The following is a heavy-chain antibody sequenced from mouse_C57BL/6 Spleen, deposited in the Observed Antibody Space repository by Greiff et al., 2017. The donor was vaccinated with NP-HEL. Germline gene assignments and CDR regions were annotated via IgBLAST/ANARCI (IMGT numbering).Heavy chain of an antibody. V-gene: IGHV1-64*01. CDR1: GYTFTSYW. CDR3: ARWGITPRYYFDY. D-gene: IGHD2-4*01. J-gene: IGHJ2*01. Sequence: QVQLQQSGAELVKPGASVKLSCKASGYTFTSYWMHWVKQRPGQGLEWIGMIHPNSGGTNYNEKFKSKATLTVDKSSSTAYMQLSSLTSEDSAVYYCARWGITPRYYFDYWGQGTTLTVSS. CDR2: IHPNSGGT.